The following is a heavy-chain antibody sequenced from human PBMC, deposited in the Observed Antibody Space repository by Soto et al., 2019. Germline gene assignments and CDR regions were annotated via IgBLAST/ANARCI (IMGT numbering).Heavy chain of an antibody. V-gene: IGHV5-51*01. CDR1: GCSVSSYW. D-gene: IGHD3-3*01. J-gene: IGHJ4*02. CDR3: ARVQDFGSGYYGPLLAY. Sequence: EALKISGEGCGCSVSSYWIGWVRQIPGKGLEWMGIIYPGDSDTRYSPSFQGQVTISADKSISTAYLQWSSLKASDTAMYYCARVQDFGSGYYGPLLAYWGKGTSVTVSS. CDR2: IYPGDSDT.